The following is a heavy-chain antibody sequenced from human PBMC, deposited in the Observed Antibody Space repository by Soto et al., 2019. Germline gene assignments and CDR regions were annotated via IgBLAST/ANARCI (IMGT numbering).Heavy chain of an antibody. V-gene: IGHV3-23*01. J-gene: IGHJ4*02. CDR2: ISGSGGST. D-gene: IGHD6-19*01. Sequence: PGGSLRLSCAASGFTFSSYAMSWVRQAPGKGLEWVSAISGSGGSTYYADSVKGRFTISRDNSKNTLYLQMNSLRAEDTAVYCCAKLPTYSSGWYYFDYWGQGTLVTVSS. CDR1: GFTFSSYA. CDR3: AKLPTYSSGWYYFDY.